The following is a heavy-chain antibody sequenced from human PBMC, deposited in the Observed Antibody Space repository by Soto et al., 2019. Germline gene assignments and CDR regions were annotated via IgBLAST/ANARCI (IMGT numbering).Heavy chain of an antibody. CDR2: ISGSGGST. Sequence: GSLRLSCAASGFTFSSYAMSWVRQAPGKGLEWVSAISGSGGSTYYADSVKGRFTISRDNSKNTLYLQMNSLRAEDTAVYYCAKDQGSSSSFDYWGQGTLVTVSS. CDR1: GFTFSSYA. V-gene: IGHV3-23*01. CDR3: AKDQGSSSSFDY. D-gene: IGHD6-6*01. J-gene: IGHJ4*02.